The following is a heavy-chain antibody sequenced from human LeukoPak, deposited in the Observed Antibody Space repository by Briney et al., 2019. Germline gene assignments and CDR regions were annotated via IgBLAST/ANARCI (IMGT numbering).Heavy chain of an antibody. CDR1: GFRFSNSW. J-gene: IGHJ4*02. D-gene: IGHD3-3*01. CDR2: IKQDGSEK. Sequence: GGSLRLSCAASGFRFSNSWMTWVRQAPGKGLEWVANIKQDGSEKYYVDSVMGRFTISRDNAQNSVYMQMNSLRAEDTAVYYCARDCSLSGVVIIDFWGQGTLVTVSS. CDR3: ARDCSLSGVVIIDF. V-gene: IGHV3-7*01.